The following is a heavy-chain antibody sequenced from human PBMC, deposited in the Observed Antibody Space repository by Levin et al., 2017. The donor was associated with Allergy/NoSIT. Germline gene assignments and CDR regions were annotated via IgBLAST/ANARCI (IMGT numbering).Heavy chain of an antibody. V-gene: IGHV3-7*01. Sequence: ASVKVSCAASGFTFSSYWMSWVRQAPGKGLEWVANIKQDGSEKYYVDSVKGRFTISRDNAKNSLYLQMNSLRAEDTAVYYCARVGTMVRGVITGFDYWGQGTLVTVSS. D-gene: IGHD3-10*01. CDR3: ARVGTMVRGVITGFDY. CDR2: IKQDGSEK. J-gene: IGHJ4*02. CDR1: GFTFSSYW.